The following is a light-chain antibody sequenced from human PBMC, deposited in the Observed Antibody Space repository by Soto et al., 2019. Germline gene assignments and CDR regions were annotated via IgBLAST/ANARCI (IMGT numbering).Light chain of an antibody. V-gene: IGKV2-30*02. CDR1: QSLVHNNGNTY. J-gene: IGKJ1*01. CDR3: MQGTHWPRT. Sequence: DVVMTQSPLSLPVTLGQPASISCRSTQSLVHNNGNTYLIWFHQRPGQSPRRLIYKVSIRDSGVPDRFSGSGSGTDSTLKISRVEADDVGVYYCMQGTHWPRTFGQGTKVEIK. CDR2: KVS.